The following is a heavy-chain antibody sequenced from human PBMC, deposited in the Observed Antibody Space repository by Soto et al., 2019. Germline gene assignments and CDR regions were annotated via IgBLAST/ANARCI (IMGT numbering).Heavy chain of an antibody. CDR2: IYPGDSDT. Sequence: GESLKISCQGSGYSFTSYWIGWVRQMPGKGLEWMGIIYPGDSDTRYSPSFQGQVTISADKSISTAYLQWSSLKASDTAMYYCARSYGVCSFFYNPDMDVWGQGTTVTVSS. CDR1: GYSFTSYW. J-gene: IGHJ6*02. V-gene: IGHV5-51*01. CDR3: ARSYGVCSFFYNPDMDV. D-gene: IGHD4-17*01.